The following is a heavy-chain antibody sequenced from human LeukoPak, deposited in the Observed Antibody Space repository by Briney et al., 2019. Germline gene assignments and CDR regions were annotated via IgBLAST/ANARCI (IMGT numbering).Heavy chain of an antibody. Sequence: GESLKISCKGSGYTFGNYWIAWVRQKPGKGLEWMGIIYIGDSRNRYSPSFQGQVTISDKKSISTAYLQWSSLKAADTAMYYCARQTPFSYISSWLDPWGQGTLVTVSS. CDR3: ARQTPFSYISSWLDP. J-gene: IGHJ5*02. CDR1: GYTFGNYW. CDR2: IYIGDSRN. D-gene: IGHD3-10*01. V-gene: IGHV5-51*01.